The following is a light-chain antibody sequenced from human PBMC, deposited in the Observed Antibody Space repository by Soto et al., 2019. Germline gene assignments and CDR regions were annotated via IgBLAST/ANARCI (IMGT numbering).Light chain of an antibody. CDR3: SSYTRISTLDYV. V-gene: IGLV2-14*01. CDR2: EVS. Sequence: QSVLTQPASVSGSPGQSITIPCTGISSDVGDYNYVSWYQQHPGKAPKLIIYEVSNRPSGVSNRFSGSKSGNTASLTISGLQAEDEADYYCSSYTRISTLDYVFGTGTKLTVL. CDR1: SSDVGDYNY. J-gene: IGLJ1*01.